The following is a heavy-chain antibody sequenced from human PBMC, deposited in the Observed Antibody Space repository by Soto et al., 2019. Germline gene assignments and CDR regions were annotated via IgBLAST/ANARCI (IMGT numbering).Heavy chain of an antibody. J-gene: IGHJ4*02. CDR1: GFTVSSNY. V-gene: IGHV3-53*01. CDR2: IYSGGST. Sequence: GESLKISCAASGFTVSSNYMSWVRQAPGKGLEWVSVIYSGGSTYYADSVKGRFTISRDNSKNTLYLQMNSLRAEDTAVYYCARARGSGSYYFDYWGQGTLVTVSS. D-gene: IGHD3-10*01. CDR3: ARARGSGSYYFDY.